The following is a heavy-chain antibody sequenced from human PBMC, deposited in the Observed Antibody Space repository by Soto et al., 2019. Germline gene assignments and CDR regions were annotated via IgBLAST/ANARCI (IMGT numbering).Heavy chain of an antibody. CDR2: ISAYNGNT. V-gene: IGHV1-18*01. Sequence: QVQLVQSGAEVKKPGASVKVSCKASGYTFTSYGISWVRQAPGQGLEWMGWISAYNGNTNYAQKLQGRVTMTTDTPTSTAYMELRSLRSDDTAVYYCARVRCISTSCYAVDWFDPWGQGTLVTVSS. J-gene: IGHJ5*02. D-gene: IGHD2-2*01. CDR3: ARVRCISTSCYAVDWFDP. CDR1: GYTFTSYG.